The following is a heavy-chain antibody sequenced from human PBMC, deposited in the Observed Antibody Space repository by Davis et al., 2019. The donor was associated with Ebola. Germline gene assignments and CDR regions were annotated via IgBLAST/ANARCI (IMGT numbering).Heavy chain of an antibody. CDR1: GYTFTSYY. CDR2: INPNSGGT. CDR3: ARGLLWFGESHIDY. J-gene: IGHJ4*02. D-gene: IGHD3-10*01. Sequence: ASVKVSCKASGYTFTSYYMHWVRQAPGQGLEWMGRINPNSGGTNYAQKFQGRVTMTRDTSISTGYMELSRLRSDDTAVYYCARGLLWFGESHIDYWGQGTLVTGSS. V-gene: IGHV1-2*06.